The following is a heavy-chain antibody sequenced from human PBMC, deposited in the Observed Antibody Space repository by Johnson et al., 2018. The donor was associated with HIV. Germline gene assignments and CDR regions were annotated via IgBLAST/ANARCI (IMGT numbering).Heavy chain of an antibody. D-gene: IGHD5-18*01. CDR3: AKDKGTVMFYAFDI. V-gene: IGHV3-30-3*02. CDR2: ISYDGSNK. J-gene: IGHJ3*02. Sequence: VQLVESGGGVVQPGVSLRLSCAASGFTFSSYAMHWVRQAPGKGLEWVAVISYDGSNKYYADSVKGRFTISRDNSKNTLYLQMNSLRAEDTALYYCAKDKGTVMFYAFDIWGQGTMVTVSS. CDR1: GFTFSSYA.